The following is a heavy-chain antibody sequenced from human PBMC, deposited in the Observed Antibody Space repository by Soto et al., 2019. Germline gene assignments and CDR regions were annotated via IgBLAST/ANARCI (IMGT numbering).Heavy chain of an antibody. CDR3: AGQVVTEDWFDS. CDR2: ISAFNGAT. CDR1: GYTFTRFG. J-gene: IGHJ5*01. Sequence: GASVQVSCKASGYTFTRFGISWVRQAPGQGLEWMGWISAFNGATNYAQKFQDRITMTTDTPTSTAYMELRSLRSDDTAVYYCAGQVVTEDWFDSWGQGTLVTVSS. D-gene: IGHD2-21*02. V-gene: IGHV1-18*01.